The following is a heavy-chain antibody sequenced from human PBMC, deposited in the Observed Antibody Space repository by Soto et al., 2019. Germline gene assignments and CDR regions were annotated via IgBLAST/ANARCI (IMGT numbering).Heavy chain of an antibody. CDR3: TRTLRGGYDSHFVS. CDR2: IRSRTYGGTT. Sequence: GVLRLSCTTSGFTFDDDAMSWVRQAPGKGLEWVGFIRSRTYGGTTEYAASVKGRFTISRDDSKSIAYLQMNSLKTADTAVYYCTRTLRGGYDSHFVSWGQGTLVTVSS. D-gene: IGHD5-12*01. J-gene: IGHJ4*02. CDR1: GFTFDDDA. V-gene: IGHV3-49*04.